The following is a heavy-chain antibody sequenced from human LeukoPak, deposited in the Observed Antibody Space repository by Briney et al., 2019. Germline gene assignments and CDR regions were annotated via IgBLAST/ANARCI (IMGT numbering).Heavy chain of an antibody. D-gene: IGHD2-2*02. CDR3: AKSDCRSTSCYTFDY. CDR2: ISGSGDST. J-gene: IGHJ4*02. CDR1: GFTFSSYA. V-gene: IGHV3-23*01. Sequence: PGGSLRLSCAASGFTFSSYAMNWVRQAPGKGLEWVSGISGSGDSTDYADSVKGRVSISRDNSKNTLWLQMNSLRVEDTAVYYCAKSDCRSTSCYTFDYWGQGTLVTVSS.